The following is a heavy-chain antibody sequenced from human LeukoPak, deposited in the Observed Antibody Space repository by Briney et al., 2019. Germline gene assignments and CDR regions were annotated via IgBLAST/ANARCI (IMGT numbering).Heavy chain of an antibody. CDR1: GRSFSGYY. J-gene: IGHJ4*02. V-gene: IGHV4-34*01. CDR2: INHSGST. CDR3: ARKRGFDY. Sequence: SETLSLTCAVYGRSFSGYYWSWIRQPPGKGLEWIGEINHSGSTNYNPSLKSRVTISVDTSKNQFSLKLSSVTAADTAVYYRARKRGFDYWGQGTLVTVSS.